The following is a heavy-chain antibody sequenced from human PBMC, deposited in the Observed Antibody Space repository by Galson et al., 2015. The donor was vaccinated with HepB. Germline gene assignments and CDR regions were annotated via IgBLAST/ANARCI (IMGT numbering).Heavy chain of an antibody. CDR2: IYYSGST. CDR1: GGSISSSSYY. CDR3: ASDPGYCSGGSCYSGWAGWFDP. Sequence: SETLSLTCTVSGGSISSSSYYWGWIRQPPGKGLEWIGSIYYSGSTYYNPSLKSRVTISVDTSKNQFSLKLSSVTAADTAVYYCASDPGYCSGGSCYSGWAGWFDPWGQGTLVTVSP. V-gene: IGHV4-39*01. D-gene: IGHD2-15*01. J-gene: IGHJ5*02.